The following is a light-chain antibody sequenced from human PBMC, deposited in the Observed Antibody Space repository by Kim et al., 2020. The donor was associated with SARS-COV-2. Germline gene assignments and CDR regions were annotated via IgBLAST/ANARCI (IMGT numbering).Light chain of an antibody. Sequence: VTTSIPCRGSNIGPDHEDHYHQQPPGAAPLLLYYANASRPAGAPARFAASKAGTAAFLAITGLQAEDEAYYYCQSYESSLSGWVFGGGTQLTVL. CDR3: QSYESSLSGWV. V-gene: IGLV1-40*01. CDR1: GSNIGPDHE. J-gene: IGLJ3*02. CDR2: ANA.